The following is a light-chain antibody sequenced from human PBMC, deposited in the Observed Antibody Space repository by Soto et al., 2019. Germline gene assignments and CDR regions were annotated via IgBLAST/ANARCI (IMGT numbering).Light chain of an antibody. CDR1: QSISSY. CDR3: QQSYSFPRT. Sequence: DIQMTQSPSSLSASVVDIVTITFLASQSISSYLNWYQQKPGKAPNLLIHAAFNLQSGVPSRFSGSGSGTDFTLTISSLQPEDFATYYCQQSYSFPRTFGQGTKVDIK. V-gene: IGKV1-39*01. J-gene: IGKJ1*01. CDR2: AAF.